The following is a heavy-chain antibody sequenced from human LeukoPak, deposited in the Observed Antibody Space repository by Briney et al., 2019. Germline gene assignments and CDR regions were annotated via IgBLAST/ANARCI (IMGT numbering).Heavy chain of an antibody. D-gene: IGHD4/OR15-4a*01. CDR1: GFTFSSYS. CDR2: IGSRTGNI. Sequence: PGGSLRLSCAASGFTFSSYSINWVRQAPGKGLEWVAFIGSRTGNIYYADSVKGRFSISRDNAKDSVYLQMNSLRADDTAVYYCARETEPLDYGDSTNLYYWGQGTLVTVSS. CDR3: ARETEPLDYGDSTNLYY. J-gene: IGHJ4*02. V-gene: IGHV3-21*01.